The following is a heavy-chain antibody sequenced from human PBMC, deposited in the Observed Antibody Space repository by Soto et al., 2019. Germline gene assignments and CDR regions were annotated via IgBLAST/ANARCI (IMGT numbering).Heavy chain of an antibody. V-gene: IGHV4-4*07. CDR3: ARDRGAEVLSYFDF. J-gene: IGHJ4*02. CDR2: ITTTGST. CDR1: GGSITGYY. D-gene: IGHD1-26*01. Sequence: QVQLQESGPGLMKPSDTLSLICTVSGGSITGYYWSWIRQSAGKGLEWIGRITTTGSTHQNPSLRSRVSMSLDTSKSQFSLRLRSVTSADTAVYYCARDRGAEVLSYFDFWGPGTLVTVSS.